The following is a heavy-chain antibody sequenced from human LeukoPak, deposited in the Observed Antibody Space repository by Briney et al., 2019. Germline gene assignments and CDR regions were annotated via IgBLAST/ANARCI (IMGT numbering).Heavy chain of an antibody. J-gene: IGHJ5*02. CDR3: ASQYCSGGSCYPNWFDP. CDR2: IKQDGSEK. Sequence: GGSLRLSCAASGFTFSSYWMTWVRQAPGKGLEWVANIKQDGSEKYYVDSVKGRFTISRDNAKNSLYLQMNSVRAEDTAVYYCASQYCSGGSCYPNWFDPLGQGTLVTVSS. D-gene: IGHD2-15*01. V-gene: IGHV3-7*01. CDR1: GFTFSSYW.